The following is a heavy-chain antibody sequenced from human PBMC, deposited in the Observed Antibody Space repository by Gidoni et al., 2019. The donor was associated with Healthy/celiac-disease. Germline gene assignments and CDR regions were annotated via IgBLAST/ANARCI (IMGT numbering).Heavy chain of an antibody. CDR3: TTPRGYYGSGSYTDY. CDR1: GFPFRNAG. CDR2: IKSKTDCGTT. V-gene: IGHV3-15*01. J-gene: IGHJ4*02. Sequence: EVQLVESGGGLVTPGGSLRLSCAASGFPFRNAGMSWVRQATGKGLEWVGRIKSKTDCGTTDYAAPVKGRFTISRDDSKNTLYLQMNSLKTEDTAVYYCTTPRGYYGSGSYTDYCGQGTLVTVSS. D-gene: IGHD3-10*01.